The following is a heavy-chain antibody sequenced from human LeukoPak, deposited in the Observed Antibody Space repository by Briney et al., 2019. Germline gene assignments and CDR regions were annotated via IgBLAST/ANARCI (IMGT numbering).Heavy chain of an antibody. V-gene: IGHV4-30-2*01. CDR2: MFHSGST. CDR1: GGSISSGGYY. J-gene: IGHJ6*03. CDR3: ARHRRDIVATIPTYYYYYYYMDV. Sequence: KPSQTLSLTCTVSGGSISSGGYYWSWIRQPPGKGLEWVGYMFHSGSTYYNPSLKSRVTISVDTSKNQFSLKLSSVTAADTAVYYCARHRRDIVATIPTYYYYYYYMDVWGKGTTVTVSS. D-gene: IGHD5-12*01.